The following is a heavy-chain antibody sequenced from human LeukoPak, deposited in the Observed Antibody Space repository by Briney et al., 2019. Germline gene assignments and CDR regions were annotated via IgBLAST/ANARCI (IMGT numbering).Heavy chain of an antibody. CDR2: IYHSGST. V-gene: IGHV4-38-2*02. J-gene: IGHJ5*02. D-gene: IGHD1-26*01. CDR1: GDSFSYFY. Sequence: SETLSLTCTVSGDSFSYFYWSWIRQPPGKGLEWIGSIYHSGSTYYNPSLKSRVTISVDTSKNQFSLKLSSVTAADTAVYYCARSSGNYPESDWFDPWGQGTLVTVSS. CDR3: ARSSGNYPESDWFDP.